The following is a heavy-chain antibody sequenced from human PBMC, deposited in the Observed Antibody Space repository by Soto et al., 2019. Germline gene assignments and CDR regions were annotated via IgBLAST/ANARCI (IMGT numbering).Heavy chain of an antibody. CDR1: GFSFTRYC. J-gene: IGHJ6*02. Sequence: PGGSLRLSCAASGFSFTRYCIPWVRQAPCKGLEWVAVTSDDGRKLHYGDSVRGRFTISRDNSQSTLYLQMNSLRAEDTAVYYCANGLRFLEWLVSADGMDVVGQGTTVTVSS. CDR2: TSDDGRKL. CDR3: ANGLRFLEWLVSADGMDV. D-gene: IGHD3-3*01. V-gene: IGHV3-30*18.